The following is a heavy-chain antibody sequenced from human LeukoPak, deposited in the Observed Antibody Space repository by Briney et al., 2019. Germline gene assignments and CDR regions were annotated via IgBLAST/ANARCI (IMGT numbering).Heavy chain of an antibody. CDR1: GYTFTSYD. V-gene: IGHV1-8*01. J-gene: IGHJ6*01. CDR3: ARSYCSSTSCYRPYYYYYGMDV. CDR2: MNPNSGNT. Sequence: ASVKVSCKASGYTFTSYDINWVRQAPAQGLEWMGWMNPNSGNTGYAQKFQVRVTMTRNTSISTAYMDLSRLRSEDTAVYYCARSYCSSTSCYRPYYYYYGMDVWGQGTTVTVSS. D-gene: IGHD2-2*02.